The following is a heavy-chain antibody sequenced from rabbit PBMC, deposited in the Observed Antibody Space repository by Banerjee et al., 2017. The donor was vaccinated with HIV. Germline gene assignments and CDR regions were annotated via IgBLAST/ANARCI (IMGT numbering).Heavy chain of an antibody. CDR3: ARGYTSGWGPYSFNL. CDR2: IYAGSSGTT. V-gene: IGHV1S40*01. D-gene: IGHD4-1*01. J-gene: IGHJ4*01. Sequence: QSLEESGGDLVKPGASLTLTCTASGFSFSSSYYMCWVRQAPGKGLEWIACIYAGSSGTTYYASWAKGRFTISKTSSTTVTLQMTSLTAADTATYFCARGYTSGWGPYSFNLWGQGTLVTVS. CDR1: GFSFSSSYY.